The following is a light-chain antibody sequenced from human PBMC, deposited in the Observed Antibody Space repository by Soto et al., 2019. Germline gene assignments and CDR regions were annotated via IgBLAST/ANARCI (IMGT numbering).Light chain of an antibody. J-gene: IGKJ1*01. CDR2: GAS. CDR3: QQYNNWPPRRT. CDR1: QSVSSN. V-gene: IGKV3-15*01. Sequence: EIVMTQSPATLSVSPGERATLSCRASQSVSSNLAWYQQKPGQAPRLLNYGASTRATGIPARFSGSGSGTEFTLTISSLQSEDFAVYYCQQYNNWPPRRTFGQGTKVEIK.